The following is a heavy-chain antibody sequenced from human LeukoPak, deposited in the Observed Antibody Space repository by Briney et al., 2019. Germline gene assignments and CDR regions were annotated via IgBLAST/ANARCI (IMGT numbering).Heavy chain of an antibody. CDR1: GFTFSSYS. Sequence: GGALRLSCAASGFTFSSYSMNWVRQAPGKGLEWVSSISSSSSYIYYADSVKGRFTISRDNAKNSLYLQMNSLRADDTAVYYCARAPDYSNYVYYYYMDVWGKGTTVTVSS. J-gene: IGHJ6*03. D-gene: IGHD4-11*01. CDR3: ARAPDYSNYVYYYYMDV. CDR2: ISSSSSYI. V-gene: IGHV3-21*01.